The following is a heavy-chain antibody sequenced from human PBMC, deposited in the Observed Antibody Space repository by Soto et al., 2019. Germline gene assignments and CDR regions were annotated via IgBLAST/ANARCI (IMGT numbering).Heavy chain of an antibody. V-gene: IGHV4-34*01. CDR2: INHSGST. CDR1: GGSFSGYY. D-gene: IGHD1-20*01. CDR3: ARGYKYGMDV. J-gene: IGHJ6*02. Sequence: SETLSLTCAVYGGSFSGYYWSWIRQPPGKGLEWIGEINHSGSTNYNPSLKSRVTISVDTSKSQFSLKLSSVTAADTAVYYCARGYKYGMDVWGQGTTVTVSS.